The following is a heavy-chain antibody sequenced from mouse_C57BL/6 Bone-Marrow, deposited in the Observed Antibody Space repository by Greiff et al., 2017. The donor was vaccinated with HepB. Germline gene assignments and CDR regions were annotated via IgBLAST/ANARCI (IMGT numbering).Heavy chain of an antibody. CDR2: INPYNGGT. D-gene: IGHD2-12*01. Sequence: EVKLQESGPVLVKPGASVKMSCKASGYTFTDYYMNWVKQSHGKSLEWIGVINPYNGGTSYNQKFKGKATLTVDKSSSTAYMELNSLTSEDSAVYYCARRRYYSYAMDYWGQGTSVTVSS. J-gene: IGHJ4*01. CDR3: ARRRYYSYAMDY. CDR1: GYTFTDYY. V-gene: IGHV1-19*01.